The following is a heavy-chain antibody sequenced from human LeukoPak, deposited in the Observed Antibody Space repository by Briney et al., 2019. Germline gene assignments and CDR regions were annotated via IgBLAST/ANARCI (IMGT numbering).Heavy chain of an antibody. CDR3: ARDRVVDTFFFDY. D-gene: IGHD2-2*01. Sequence: QTGGSLRLSCAASGFTFSSYAMSWVRQAPGKGLEWVSAISGSGGSTYYADSVKGRFTISRDNSKNTLYLQMNSLRAEDTAVYYCARDRVVDTFFFDYWGQGTLVTVSS. V-gene: IGHV3-23*01. J-gene: IGHJ4*02. CDR1: GFTFSSYA. CDR2: ISGSGGST.